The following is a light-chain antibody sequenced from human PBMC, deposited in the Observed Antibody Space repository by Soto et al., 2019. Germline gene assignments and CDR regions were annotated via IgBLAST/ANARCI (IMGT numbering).Light chain of an antibody. J-gene: IGLJ1*01. V-gene: IGLV2-18*01. CDR3: SLYTSENAYV. CDR2: EVS. CDR1: STDFVSYNR. Sequence: QSALAQPPSVSGSPGQSVTISCTGTSTDFVSYNRVSWYQQPPGTAPKLMIYEVSKRPSGVPDRFSGSKSGITASLTISGLQAADEADYYCSLYTSENAYVFGTGTKVTVL.